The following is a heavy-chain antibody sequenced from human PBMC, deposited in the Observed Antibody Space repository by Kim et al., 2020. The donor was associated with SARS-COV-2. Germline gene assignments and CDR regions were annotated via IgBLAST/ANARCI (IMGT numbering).Heavy chain of an antibody. Sequence: GGSLRLSCAASGFTFSNYYMSWIRQAPGKGLEWVSYISSRGSIIYYADSVKGRFTISRDNAKNSLYLQMNSLRAEDAAVYYCARDRYYDSSGSSYVPDGFDIWGQGTMVTVSS. CDR3: ARDRYYDSSGSSYVPDGFDI. CDR2: ISSRGSII. D-gene: IGHD3-22*01. V-gene: IGHV3-11*01. J-gene: IGHJ3*02. CDR1: GFTFSNYY.